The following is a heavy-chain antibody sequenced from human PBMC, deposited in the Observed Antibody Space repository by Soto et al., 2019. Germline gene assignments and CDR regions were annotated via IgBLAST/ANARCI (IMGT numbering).Heavy chain of an antibody. CDR2: IIPSLGIA. CDR3: ATRSGHDAFDI. J-gene: IGHJ3*02. D-gene: IGHD3-10*01. CDR1: GGTFSSYT. Sequence: QVQLVQSGGEVKKPGSSVKVSCKASGGTFSSYTISWVRRAPGQGLEWMGRIIPSLGIANYAQKFQGRVTITADKSTSTAYMELSSLRSEDTAVYYCATRSGHDAFDIWGQGTMVTVSS. V-gene: IGHV1-69*02.